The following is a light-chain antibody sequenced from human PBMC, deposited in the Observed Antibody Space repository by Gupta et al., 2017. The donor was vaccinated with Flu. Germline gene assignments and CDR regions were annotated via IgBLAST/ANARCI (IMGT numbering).Light chain of an antibody. CDR1: QSVSSH. CDR2: DAS. Sequence: EIVLTQSPAPVSLSPGERVTLSCRASQSVSSHLAWYQQKPGRAPRLLIYDASKRATGIPARFSGSGSGTDYTLTISGLEPEDLAVYYCQQRVIWPLTFGGGTKVEIK. CDR3: QQRVIWPLT. J-gene: IGKJ4*01. V-gene: IGKV3-11*01.